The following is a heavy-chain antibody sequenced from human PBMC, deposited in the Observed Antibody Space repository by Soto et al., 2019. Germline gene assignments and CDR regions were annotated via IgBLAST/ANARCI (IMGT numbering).Heavy chain of an antibody. Sequence: GGSLRLSCAASGFTFSNAWMNWVRQAPGKGLEWVGRIKSKTDGGTTDYAAPVKGRFTIPRDDSKNTLNLQMNSLKTEDTAVYYCTTDPGAPYDILTGLDSYYYYGMDVWGQGTTVTVSS. CDR1: GFTFSNAW. V-gene: IGHV3-15*07. CDR3: TTDPGAPYDILTGLDSYYYYGMDV. CDR2: IKSKTDGGTT. J-gene: IGHJ6*02. D-gene: IGHD3-9*01.